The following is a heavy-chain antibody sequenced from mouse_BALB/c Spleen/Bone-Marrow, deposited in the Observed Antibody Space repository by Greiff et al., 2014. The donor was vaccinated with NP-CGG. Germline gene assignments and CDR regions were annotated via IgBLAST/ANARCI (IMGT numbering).Heavy chain of an antibody. CDR1: GYTFTSYY. CDR2: IYPGNVNT. J-gene: IGHJ2*01. Sequence: VQLQESGPELVKPGASVRISCKASGYTFTSYYIHWVKQRPGQGLEWIGWIYPGNVNTKYNEKFKGKATLTADKSSSTAYMQLSSLTSEDSAVYFCARRVHYYGFYFGYWGQGTTLTVSS. CDR3: ARRVHYYGFYFGY. V-gene: IGHV1S56*01. D-gene: IGHD1-2*01.